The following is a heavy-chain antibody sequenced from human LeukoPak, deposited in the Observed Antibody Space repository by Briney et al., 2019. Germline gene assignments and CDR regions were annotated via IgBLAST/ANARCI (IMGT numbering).Heavy chain of an antibody. Sequence: SETLSLTCTVSGGSISSYYWSWIRQPPGKGLEWLGYIYYSGSTNYNPSLKSRVTISVDTSKNQFSLKLSSVTAADTAVYYCARVLPSGSSGGDHDAFDIWGQGTMVTVSS. V-gene: IGHV4-59*01. CDR1: GGSISSYY. CDR2: IYYSGST. D-gene: IGHD1-26*01. CDR3: ARVLPSGSSGGDHDAFDI. J-gene: IGHJ3*02.